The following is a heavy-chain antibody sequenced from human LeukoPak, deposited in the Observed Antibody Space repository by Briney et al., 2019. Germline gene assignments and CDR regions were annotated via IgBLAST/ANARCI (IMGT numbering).Heavy chain of an antibody. J-gene: IGHJ5*02. CDR2: IYPGDSDT. CDR3: ARHPPLDFWSGSNWFDP. CDR1: GSSFTSYW. D-gene: IGHD3-3*01. V-gene: IGHV5-51*01. Sequence: GESLKISFKGSGSSFTSYWIGWVRQMPGKGLEWMGIIYPGDSDTRYSPSFQGQVTISADKSISTAYLQWSSLKASDTAMYYCARHPPLDFWSGSNWFDPWGQGTLVTVSS.